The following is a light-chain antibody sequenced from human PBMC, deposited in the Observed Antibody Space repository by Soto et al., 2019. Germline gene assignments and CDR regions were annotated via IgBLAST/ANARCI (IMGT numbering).Light chain of an antibody. CDR1: QSLLQSNGYNS. J-gene: IGKJ4*01. Sequence: DIVITHTPLSLPVTPGEPASISCRSSQSLLQSNGYNSLDWYLQKPGQSPQLPIYLGSNRASGVPDRFSGSGSGTDFTLKISRVEAEDVGVYYCMQALQLPLTLGGGTKVDIK. V-gene: IGKV2-28*01. CDR3: MQALQLPLT. CDR2: LGS.